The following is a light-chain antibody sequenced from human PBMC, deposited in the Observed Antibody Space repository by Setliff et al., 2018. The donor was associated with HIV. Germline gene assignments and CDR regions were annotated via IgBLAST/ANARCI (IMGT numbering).Light chain of an antibody. Sequence: QSALTQPPSASGTPGQRVTLSCSGGSSNIGRNTVNWYQQLPGTAPKLVIFANNERPSGVPDRFSGSRSGTSASLAISGLQSEDEADYYCAAWDDSLNGHVFGTGTKVTVL. V-gene: IGLV1-44*01. J-gene: IGLJ1*01. CDR1: SSNIGRNT. CDR3: AAWDDSLNGHV. CDR2: ANN.